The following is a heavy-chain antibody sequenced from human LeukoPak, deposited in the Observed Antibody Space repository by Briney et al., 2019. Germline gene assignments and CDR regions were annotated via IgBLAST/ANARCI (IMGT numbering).Heavy chain of an antibody. J-gene: IGHJ4*02. CDR3: ARDSPQYCSGGSCPYFDY. V-gene: IGHV4-59*01. CDR2: IYYSGST. D-gene: IGHD2-15*01. Sequence: SETLSLTCTVSGGSISSYYWSWIQQPPGKGLEWIGYIYYSGSTNYNPSLKSRVIISVDTSKNQFSLKLSSVTAADTAVYYCARDSPQYCSGGSCPYFDYWGQGTLVTVSS. CDR1: GGSISSYY.